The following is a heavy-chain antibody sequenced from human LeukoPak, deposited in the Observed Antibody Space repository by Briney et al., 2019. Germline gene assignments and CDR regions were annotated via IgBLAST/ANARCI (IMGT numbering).Heavy chain of an antibody. J-gene: IGHJ4*02. D-gene: IGHD4-17*01. CDR3: ARETRGLVGSY. CDR1: GFTFSSYA. CDR2: LEQQGSGK. Sequence: PGGSLRLSCAASGFTFSSYAMHWFRQTPGKGLEWVASLEQQGSGKYYVDSVKGRSTISRDNAANSLYLQMNSLRAEDTAVYYCARETRGLVGSYWGQGTLVTVSS. V-gene: IGHV3-7*05.